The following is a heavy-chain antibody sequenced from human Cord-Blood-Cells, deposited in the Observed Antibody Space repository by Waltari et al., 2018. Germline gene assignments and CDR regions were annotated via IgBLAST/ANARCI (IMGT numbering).Heavy chain of an antibody. CDR2: ISGSGGST. D-gene: IGHD4-17*01. J-gene: IGHJ3*02. V-gene: IGHV3-23*01. CDR3: AKVPDYGDYEKGAFDI. CDR1: GFTFRSYA. Sequence: EVQLLESGGGLVQPGGSLRLSCADSGFTFRSYAMSWVRQAPGKGLEWVSAISGSGGSTYYADSVKGRFTISRDNSKNTLYLQMNSLRAEDTAVYYCAKVPDYGDYEKGAFDIWGQGTMVTVSS.